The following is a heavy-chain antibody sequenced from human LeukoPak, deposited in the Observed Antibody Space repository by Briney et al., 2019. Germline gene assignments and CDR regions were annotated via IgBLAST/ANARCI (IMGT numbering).Heavy chain of an antibody. J-gene: IGHJ4*02. V-gene: IGHV3-33*07. D-gene: IGHD3-16*01. CDR3: ARERPGGNYFDY. CDR1: GFTFSSYG. CDR2: IWYDGSNK. Sequence: PGGSLRLSCATSGFTFSSYGFYWVRQAPGKGLEWVAVIWYDGSNKYYADSVKGRFTISRDNSKNTLYLQMNSLRAEDTAVYYCARERPGGNYFDYWGQGTLVTVSS.